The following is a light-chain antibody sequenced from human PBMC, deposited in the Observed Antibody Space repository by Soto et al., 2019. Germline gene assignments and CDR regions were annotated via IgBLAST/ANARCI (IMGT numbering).Light chain of an antibody. CDR3: QQYNSYST. V-gene: IGKV1-5*01. Sequence: DIQMTQSPSTLSASVGDGVTITCRASQSISTWLAWYQQKPGKAPKLLIYDASSLESGVPSRFSGSGSGTEFTLTIXSLQPDDFATYHCQQYNSYSTFGQGTKV. CDR1: QSISTW. J-gene: IGKJ1*01. CDR2: DAS.